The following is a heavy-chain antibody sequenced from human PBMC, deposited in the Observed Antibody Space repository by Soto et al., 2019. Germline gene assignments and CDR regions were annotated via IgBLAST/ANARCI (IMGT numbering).Heavy chain of an antibody. CDR3: ARAYIVLMVYAGPLDYGMDV. CDR2: INHSGSA. CDR1: GGSFSCYY. V-gene: IGHV4-34*01. D-gene: IGHD2-8*01. J-gene: IGHJ6*02. Sequence: ASETLSLTCAVYGGSFSCYYWSWIRQPPGKGLEWIGEINHSGSANYNPSLKSRVTISVDTSKNQFSLKLSSVTAADTAVYYCARAYIVLMVYAGPLDYGMDVWGQGTTVTVSS.